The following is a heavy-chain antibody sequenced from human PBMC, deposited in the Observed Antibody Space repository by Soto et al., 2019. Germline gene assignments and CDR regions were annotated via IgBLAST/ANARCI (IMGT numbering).Heavy chain of an antibody. V-gene: IGHV3-15*07. CDR3: TIFHY. CDR2: XXXKNXXGKX. J-gene: IGHJ4*02. Sequence: XXSLRLSCAASGFTFSNAWMNWVRQAPGXXXXXVXSXXXKNXXGKXXXXXXVKXXXXXXXDDSKKKLYMQMKSMKTEDTAVYYCTIFHYWGQGTLVTVYS. CDR1: GFTFSNAW.